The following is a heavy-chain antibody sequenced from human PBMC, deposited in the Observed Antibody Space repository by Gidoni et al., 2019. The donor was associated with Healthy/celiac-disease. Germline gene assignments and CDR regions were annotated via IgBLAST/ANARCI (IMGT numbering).Heavy chain of an antibody. D-gene: IGHD1-26*01. CDR2: T. J-gene: IGHJ4*02. V-gene: IGHV4-59*01. Sequence: TNYNPSLKSRVTISVDTSKNQFSLKLSSVTAADTAVYYCASIATGGIFDYWGQGTLVTVSS. CDR3: ASIATGGIFDY.